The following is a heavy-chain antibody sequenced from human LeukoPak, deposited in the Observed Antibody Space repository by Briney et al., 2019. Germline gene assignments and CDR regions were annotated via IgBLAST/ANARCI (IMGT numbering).Heavy chain of an antibody. CDR1: GGSISSYY. CDR3: ARLASHDTAERSIDY. Sequence: KPSETLSLTCTVSGGSISSYYWSWIRQPPGKGLEWIGYIYYSGSTNYNPSLKSRVTISVDTSKNQFSLKLSSVTAADTAVYYCARLASHDTAERSIDYWGQGTLVTVSS. J-gene: IGHJ4*02. V-gene: IGHV4-59*08. CDR2: IYYSGST. D-gene: IGHD5-18*01.